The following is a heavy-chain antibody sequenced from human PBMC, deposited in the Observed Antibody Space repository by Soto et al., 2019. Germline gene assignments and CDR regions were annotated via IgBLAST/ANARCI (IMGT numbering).Heavy chain of an antibody. J-gene: IGHJ4*02. D-gene: IGHD3-10*02. V-gene: IGHV3-30*02. CDR3: AIVRVADSPLDH. CDR1: GFIFSNNG. Sequence: GGSLRLSCEGSGFIFSNNGMHWVRQAPGKGLEWVAFMSYDGSAKFPADSVKGRFTISRDNSKSTLFLHMSSLRAEDTAMYYCAIVRVADSPLDHWGQGTLVTVSS. CDR2: MSYDGSAK.